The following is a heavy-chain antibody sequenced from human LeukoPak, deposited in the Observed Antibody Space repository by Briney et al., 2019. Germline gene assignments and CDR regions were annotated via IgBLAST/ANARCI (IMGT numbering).Heavy chain of an antibody. J-gene: IGHJ4*02. CDR1: GGSISSYY. D-gene: IGHD6-13*01. CDR2: ISYSGTT. V-gene: IGHV4-59*01. Sequence: PSETLSLTCTVSGGSISSYYWSWVRQSPGKELEWIGYISYSGTTNYNPSLKSRVTISVAPSKNQFSLKLRSVTAPDTAMYYCARDRGNYFDYWGQGTLVTVSS. CDR3: ARDRGNYFDY.